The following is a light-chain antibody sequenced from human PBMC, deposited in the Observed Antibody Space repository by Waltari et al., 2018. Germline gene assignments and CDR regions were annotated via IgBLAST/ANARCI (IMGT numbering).Light chain of an antibody. V-gene: IGKV1-39*01. J-gene: IGKJ1*01. CDR2: AAS. CDR3: QQSYSSPRT. Sequence: DILMTQSPSSLAASVGARVTITSRASPSISIYLNWDQQKPGKAPNLLIYAASSLQSGVPSRFSGSGSGTDFTLTVSSLQPEDFATYYCQQSYSSPRTFGQGTKVEIK. CDR1: PSISIY.